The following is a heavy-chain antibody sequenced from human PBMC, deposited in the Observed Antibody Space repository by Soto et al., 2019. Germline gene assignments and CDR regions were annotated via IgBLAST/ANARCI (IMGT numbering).Heavy chain of an antibody. V-gene: IGHV3-72*01. J-gene: IGHJ4*02. CDR2: SRDKTNSYTT. CDR3: ASLAVAGRQGGDPFDY. D-gene: IGHD6-19*01. CDR1: GFTFSDHY. Sequence: EVQLVESGGGLVQPGGSLRLSCGASGFTFSDHYMDWVRQAPGKGLEWVGRSRDKTNSYTTEYAASVKGRFTISRDDSKNSVNLQMNSLKTEDTAIYYCASLAVAGRQGGDPFDYWGQGTQVTVSS.